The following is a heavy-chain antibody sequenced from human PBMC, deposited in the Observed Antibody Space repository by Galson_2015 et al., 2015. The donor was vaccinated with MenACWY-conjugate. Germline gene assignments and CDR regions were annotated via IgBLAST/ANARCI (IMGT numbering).Heavy chain of an antibody. CDR3: ARHPPDGRGMDV. CDR1: GYSFTNYW. V-gene: IGHV5-51*01. CDR2: IDPHNSNT. Sequence: QSGAEVKKPGESLKISCKGSGYSFTNYWIGWVRQMPGRGLEWMGLIDPHNSNTRYSPSFQGQVTISADESISTAFLQWSSLKASDTAMYYCARHPPDGRGMDVWGRGTTVTVSS. J-gene: IGHJ6*02. D-gene: IGHD1-14*01.